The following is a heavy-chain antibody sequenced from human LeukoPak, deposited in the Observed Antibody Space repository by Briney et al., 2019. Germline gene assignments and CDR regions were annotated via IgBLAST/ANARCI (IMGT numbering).Heavy chain of an antibody. CDR1: GGSFSGYY. CDR3: AAQLGSGDYFDY. J-gene: IGHJ4*02. Sequence: SETLSLTCAVYGGSFSGYYWSWIRQPPGKGLEWIGEINHSGSTNYNPSLKSRVTISVDTSKNQFSLKLSSVTAADTAVYYCAAQLGSGDYFDYWGQGTLVTVSS. CDR2: INHSGST. D-gene: IGHD1-1*01. V-gene: IGHV4-34*01.